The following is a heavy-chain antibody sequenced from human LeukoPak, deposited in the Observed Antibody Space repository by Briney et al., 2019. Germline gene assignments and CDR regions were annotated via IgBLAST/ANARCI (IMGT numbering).Heavy chain of an antibody. Sequence: ASVKVSCKASGYXFTDYYIHWVRQAPGQGLEWMGWINPNSGGTNYAQKFQGRVTMTRDTSISTAYMELSRLRSDDTAVFYCAREEVIAAAGPTLDYWGQGALVTVSS. D-gene: IGHD6-13*01. J-gene: IGHJ4*02. CDR2: INPNSGGT. CDR3: AREEVIAAAGPTLDY. CDR1: GYXFTDYY. V-gene: IGHV1-2*02.